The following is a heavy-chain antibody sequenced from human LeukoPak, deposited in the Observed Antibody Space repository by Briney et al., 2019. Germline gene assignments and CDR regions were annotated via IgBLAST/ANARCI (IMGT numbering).Heavy chain of an antibody. V-gene: IGHV4-59*01. CDR1: GGSISSYY. CDR3: ARARQYGDYEFDY. Sequence: SETLSLTCTVSGGSISSYYWSWLRQPPGKGLEWIGYIYYSGSTNYNPSLKSRVTISVDTSKNQFSLKLSSVTAADTAVYYCARARQYGDYEFDYWGQGTLVTVSS. D-gene: IGHD4-17*01. J-gene: IGHJ4*02. CDR2: IYYSGST.